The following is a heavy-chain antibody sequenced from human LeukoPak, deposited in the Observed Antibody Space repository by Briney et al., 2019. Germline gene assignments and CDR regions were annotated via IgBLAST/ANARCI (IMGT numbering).Heavy chain of an antibody. CDR3: AKDYGENWFDP. J-gene: IGHJ5*02. D-gene: IGHD3-10*01. CDR2: IRYDRSNK. CDR1: GFTFSSYG. Sequence: GGSLRLSCAASGFTFSSYGMHWVRQAPGKGLEWVAFIRYDRSNKYYADSVKGRFTISRDNSKNTLYLQMDSLRAEDTAVYHCAKDYGENWFDPWGQGTLVTVSS. V-gene: IGHV3-30*02.